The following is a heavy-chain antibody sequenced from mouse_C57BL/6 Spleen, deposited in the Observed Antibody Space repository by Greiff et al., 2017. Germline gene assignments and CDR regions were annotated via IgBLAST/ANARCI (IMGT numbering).Heavy chain of an antibody. CDR3: ARNRYYGSSYDYYAMDY. V-gene: IGHV2-2*01. CDR1: GFSLTSSG. D-gene: IGHD1-1*01. Sequence: VKLMESGPGLVQPSQSLSITCTVSGFSLTSSGVHWVRQSPGKGLEWLGVIWSGGSTDYNAAFISRLSISKDNSKSQVFFKMNSLQADDTAIYYCARNRYYGSSYDYYAMDYWGQGTSVTVSS. CDR2: IWSGGST. J-gene: IGHJ4*01.